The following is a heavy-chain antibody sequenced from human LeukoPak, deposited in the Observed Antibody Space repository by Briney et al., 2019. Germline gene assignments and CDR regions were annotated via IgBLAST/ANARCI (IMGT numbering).Heavy chain of an antibody. CDR3: ARINYYDSSGYYD. CDR1: GGSISNYY. CDR2: IYYSGST. V-gene: IGHV4-59*12. Sequence: SETLSLTCTVSGGSISNYYWSWIRQSPVKGLEWIGFIYYSGSTNYNPSLKSRVTISVDTSKNQFSLKLSSVTAADTAVYYCARINYYDSSGYYDWGQGTLVTVSS. D-gene: IGHD3-22*01. J-gene: IGHJ4*02.